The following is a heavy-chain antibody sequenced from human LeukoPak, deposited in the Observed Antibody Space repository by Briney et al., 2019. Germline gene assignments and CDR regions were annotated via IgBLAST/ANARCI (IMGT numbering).Heavy chain of an antibody. V-gene: IGHV3-53*01. Sequence: PGGSLRLSCAASGFSFNNYAMSWVRQAPGMGLEWVSVIYSGGSTYYADSVKGRFTISRDNSKNTLYLQMNSLRAEDTAVYYCARDRGSGYLDVWGKGTTVTVSS. D-gene: IGHD3-22*01. CDR3: ARDRGSGYLDV. CDR1: GFSFNNYA. J-gene: IGHJ6*04. CDR2: IYSGGST.